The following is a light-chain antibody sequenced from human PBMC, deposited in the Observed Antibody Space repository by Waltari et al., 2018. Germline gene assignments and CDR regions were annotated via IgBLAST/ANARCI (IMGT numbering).Light chain of an antibody. CDR3: QQSYETPLT. Sequence: DTQMTQSPSSLSASVGDRVTITCRASHTITTYLNWYQQKPGKAPKVLISAASTLHSGVPSRLSGSGSGTYFTLTISSLQPEDFATYYCQQSYETPLTFGGGTRVEIK. V-gene: IGKV1-39*01. J-gene: IGKJ4*01. CDR1: HTITTY. CDR2: AAS.